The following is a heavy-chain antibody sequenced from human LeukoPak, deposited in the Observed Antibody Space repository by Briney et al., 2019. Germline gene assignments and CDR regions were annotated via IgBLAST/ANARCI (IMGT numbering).Heavy chain of an antibody. CDR2: IRYDGSNK. J-gene: IGHJ4*02. V-gene: IGHV3-30*02. CDR1: GFTLRSYG. D-gene: IGHD3-9*01. Sequence: QAGGSRRLSCAAPGFTLRSYGMHWVRQAPGKGLEWVAFIRYDGSNKYYADSVKGRFTISRDNAKNSLYLQMNSLRAEDTAVYYCAKGSVRLLTGYRYYFDYWGQGTLVTVSS. CDR3: AKGSVRLLTGYRYYFDY.